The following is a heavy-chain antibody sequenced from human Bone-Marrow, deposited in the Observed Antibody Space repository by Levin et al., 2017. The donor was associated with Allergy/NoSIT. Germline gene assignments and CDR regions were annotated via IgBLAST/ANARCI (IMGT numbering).Heavy chain of an antibody. CDR1: SGSTSAYY. Sequence: PSETLSLTCTVSSGSTSAYYWNWIRQPPGKGLEWIGYINDSGRTNYNSSLKSRVTMSLDTSTNQFSLRLGSVTAADTAVYYCARDKGYYFDYWGQGTLVTVSS. V-gene: IGHV4-59*01. CDR2: INDSGRT. CDR3: ARDKGYYFDY. D-gene: IGHD2-15*01. J-gene: IGHJ4*02.